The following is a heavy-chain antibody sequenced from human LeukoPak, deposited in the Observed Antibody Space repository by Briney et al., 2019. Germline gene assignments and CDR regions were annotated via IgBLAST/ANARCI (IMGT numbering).Heavy chain of an antibody. J-gene: IGHJ3*02. CDR3: ARPDCSGGSCNAFDI. Sequence: SETLSLTCTVSGGSISSGGYYWSWIRQHPGKGLEWIGYIYYSGSTYYNPSLKSRVTISVDTSKNQFSLKLSSVTAADTAVYYCARPDCSGGSCNAFDIWGQGTMVTASS. CDR1: GGSISSGGYY. CDR2: IYYSGST. V-gene: IGHV4-31*03. D-gene: IGHD2-15*01.